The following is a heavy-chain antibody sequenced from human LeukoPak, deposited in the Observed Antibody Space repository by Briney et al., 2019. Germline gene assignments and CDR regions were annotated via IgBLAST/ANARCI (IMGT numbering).Heavy chain of an antibody. Sequence: GGSLRLSCAVSGFTFSSYAMSWVRQAPGKGLEWVSTISNSDGTTYYADSVKGRFTISRDNSKNTLYLQINSLRAEDTAVYYCAKASAMIVVVSKHFDYWGQGTLVTVSS. V-gene: IGHV3-23*01. CDR2: ISNSDGTT. J-gene: IGHJ4*02. CDR1: GFTFSSYA. D-gene: IGHD3-22*01. CDR3: AKASAMIVVVSKHFDY.